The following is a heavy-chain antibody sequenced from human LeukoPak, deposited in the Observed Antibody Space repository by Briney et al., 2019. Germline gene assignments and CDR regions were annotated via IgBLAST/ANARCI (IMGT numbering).Heavy chain of an antibody. D-gene: IGHD3-3*01. CDR1: GYTLTELS. J-gene: IGHJ4*02. CDR3: ATIANYDFWSGYQPPKDY. CDR2: FDPEDGET. Sequence: ASVKASCKVSGYTLTELSMHWVRQAPGKGLEWMGGFDPEDGETIYAQKFQGRVTMTEDTSTDTAYMELSSLRSEDTAVYYCATIANYDFWSGYQPPKDYWGQGTLVTVSS. V-gene: IGHV1-24*01.